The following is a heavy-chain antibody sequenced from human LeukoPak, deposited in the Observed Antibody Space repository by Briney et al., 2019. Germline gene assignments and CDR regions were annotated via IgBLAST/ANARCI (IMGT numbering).Heavy chain of an antibody. CDR1: VRSISSYY. CDR2: IYTSGST. CDR3: ARFSSSSGGFDY. V-gene: IGHV4-4*07. D-gene: IGHD6-6*01. Sequence: AVTQSLLCSVWVRSISSYYWIWTRQPGGGGLEGIGRIYTSGSTNYNPSLKSRVTMSVDTSKNQFSLKLSSVTAADTAVYYCARFSSSSGGFDYWGQGTLVTVCS. J-gene: IGHJ4*02.